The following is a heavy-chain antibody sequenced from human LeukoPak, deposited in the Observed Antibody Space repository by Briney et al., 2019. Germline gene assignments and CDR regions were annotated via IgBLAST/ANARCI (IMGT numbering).Heavy chain of an antibody. CDR1: GGTFSSYA. CDR2: IIPIFGTA. D-gene: IGHD3-10*01. Sequence: ASVKVSCKASGGTFSSYAFSWVRQAPGQGLEWMGGIIPIFGTANYAQKFQGRVAITADESTSTAYMELSSLRSEDTAVYYCARAVVRGVTLYNWFDPWGQGTLVTVSS. J-gene: IGHJ5*02. CDR3: ARAVVRGVTLYNWFDP. V-gene: IGHV1-69*01.